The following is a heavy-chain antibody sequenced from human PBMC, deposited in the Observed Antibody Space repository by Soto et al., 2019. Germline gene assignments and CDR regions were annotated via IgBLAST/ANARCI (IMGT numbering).Heavy chain of an antibody. J-gene: IGHJ6*02. CDR3: ARDSSMTYYYGMDV. CDR2: IYYSGST. CDR1: GGSVNSGSYY. V-gene: IGHV4-61*01. Sequence: ETLSLTCTVSGGSVNSGSYYWSWIRHSPGKGLEWIGYIYYSGSTNSNPSLKSRVTISLDTPKNQFSLNLTSVTAADTAVYYCARDSSMTYYYGMDVWGQGTTVTVS.